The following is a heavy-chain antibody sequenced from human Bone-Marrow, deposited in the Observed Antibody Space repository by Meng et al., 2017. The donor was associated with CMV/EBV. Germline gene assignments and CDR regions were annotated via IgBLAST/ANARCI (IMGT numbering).Heavy chain of an antibody. CDR1: GFTFSSYA. Sequence: GGFLRPSCAASGFTFSSYAMHWVRQSPGKGLEWVAVISYDGSNKYYADSVKGRFTISRDNAKNSLYLQMNSLRAEDTALYHCARGHYSYYYAMDVWGQGTTVTVPS. CDR2: ISYDGSNK. V-gene: IGHV3-30*04. CDR3: ARGHYSYYYAMDV. J-gene: IGHJ6*02.